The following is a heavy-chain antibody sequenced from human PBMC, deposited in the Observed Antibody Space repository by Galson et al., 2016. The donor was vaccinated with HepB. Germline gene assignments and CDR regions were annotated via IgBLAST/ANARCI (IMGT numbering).Heavy chain of an antibody. J-gene: IGHJ4*02. Sequence: SLRLSCAASTVTFSNSGIHWVRQAPGKGLEWVAYIGATNGAIFYADSVKGRFTISKDNAKDSLFLQMNNLGDDDTAVYYCARESGASWYLIDYWGQGTLVTVSS. CDR3: ARESGASWYLIDY. CDR2: IGATNGAI. D-gene: IGHD6-13*01. V-gene: IGHV3-48*02. CDR1: TVTFSNSG.